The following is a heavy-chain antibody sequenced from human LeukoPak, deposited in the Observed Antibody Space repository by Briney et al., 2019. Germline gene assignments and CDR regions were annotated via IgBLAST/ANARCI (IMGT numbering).Heavy chain of an antibody. CDR3: AKAQPTYYYDSSGYLGFDY. CDR1: GFSFSDSV. V-gene: IGHV3-30*04. J-gene: IGHJ4*02. D-gene: IGHD3-22*01. CDR2: ISHDVKTT. Sequence: PGKSLRLSCVASGFSFSDSVIHWVRQAPGKGLEWVAVISHDVKTTYYADSAKGRFTISRDNSRNTVFLQMNSLRAEDTAVYYCAKAQPTYYYDSSGYLGFDYWGQGTLVTVSS.